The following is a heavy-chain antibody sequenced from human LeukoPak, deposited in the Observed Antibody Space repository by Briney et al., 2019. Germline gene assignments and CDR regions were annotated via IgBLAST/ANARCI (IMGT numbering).Heavy chain of an antibody. CDR2: LNPNTGDT. CDR3: TRIGLKTTGYYRLDY. V-gene: IGHV1-2*02. Sequence: ASVKVSCKASGYTFTGHYLHWVRQAPGQGRKWMGWLNPNTGDTLYIQKFQGRVTVTGDTSISTAYMELSSLMSDDTAVYYCTRIGLKTTGYYRLDYWGQGTLVTVSS. J-gene: IGHJ4*02. D-gene: IGHD3-9*01. CDR1: GYTFTGHY.